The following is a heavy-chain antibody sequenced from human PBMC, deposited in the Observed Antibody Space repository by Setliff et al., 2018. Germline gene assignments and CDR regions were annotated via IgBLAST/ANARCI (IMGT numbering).Heavy chain of an antibody. V-gene: IGHV4-59*12. CDR1: GGSISSYY. J-gene: IGHJ6*02. CDR3: ARGKDYGMDV. D-gene: IGHD2-15*01. CDR2: IYHSGNT. Sequence: SETLSLTCTVSGGSISSYYWSWIRQPPGKGLEWIGTIYHSGNTYYNPSLNSRLTISVDTSKNQFSLKLSSVTAADTAVYYCARGKDYGMDVWGQGTTVTVSS.